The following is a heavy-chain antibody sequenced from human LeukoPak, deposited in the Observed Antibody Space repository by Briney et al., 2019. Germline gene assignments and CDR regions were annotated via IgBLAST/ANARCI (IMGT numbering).Heavy chain of an antibody. CDR3: ASGDDYGDYGLNY. D-gene: IGHD4-17*01. CDR2: IYYSGST. J-gene: IGHJ4*02. CDR1: GGSIRSYY. Sequence: SETLSLTCTVSGGSIRSYYWSWIRQPPGKGLEWIGYIYYSGSTNYNPSLKSRVTISVDTSKNQFSLKLSSVTAADTAVYYCASGDDYGDYGLNYWGQGTLVTVSS. V-gene: IGHV4-59*01.